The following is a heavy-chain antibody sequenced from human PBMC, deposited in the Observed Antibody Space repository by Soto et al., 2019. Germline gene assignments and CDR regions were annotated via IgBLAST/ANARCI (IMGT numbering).Heavy chain of an antibody. D-gene: IGHD2-8*01. CDR1: GFTFSDYY. V-gene: IGHV3-11*06. CDR3: ARAQYCTNGVCEAGAFDY. J-gene: IGHJ4*02. CDR2: ISSSSSYT. Sequence: QVQLVESGGGLVKPGGSLRLSCAASGFTFSDYYMSWIRQAPGKGLERVSYISSSSSYTNYADSVKGRFTISRDNAKNSLYLQMNSLRAEDTAVYYCARAQYCTNGVCEAGAFDYWGQGTLVTVSS.